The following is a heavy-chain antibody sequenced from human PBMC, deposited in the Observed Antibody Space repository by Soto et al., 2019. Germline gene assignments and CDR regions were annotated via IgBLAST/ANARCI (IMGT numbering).Heavy chain of an antibody. CDR2: IIPIFGTA. D-gene: IGHD1-7*01. Sequence: QVQLVQSGAEVKKPGSSVKVSCKASVGTFSSYAISWVRQAPGQGLEWMGGIIPIFGTANYAQKFQGRVTITSDESTSTAYMELSCLISEDTAVFYCARDPTGTTRQWLPRDYCYYGMDVWGQGTTVTFSS. CDR3: ARDPTGTTRQWLPRDYCYYGMDV. CDR1: VGTFSSYA. J-gene: IGHJ6*02. V-gene: IGHV1-69*01.